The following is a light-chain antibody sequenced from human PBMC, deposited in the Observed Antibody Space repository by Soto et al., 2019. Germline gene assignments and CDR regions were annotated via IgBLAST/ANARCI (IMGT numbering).Light chain of an antibody. Sequence: QSALTQPASVSGSPGQSIAISCTGTSSDVGGYNYVSWYQHHPGTAPKLMISEVSNRPSGVSNRFSGSKSGNKASLTICGLQAEDEADYYCSSYTSSSTYVFATGTKLT. J-gene: IGLJ1*01. CDR2: EVS. CDR1: SSDVGGYNY. V-gene: IGLV2-14*01. CDR3: SSYTSSSTYV.